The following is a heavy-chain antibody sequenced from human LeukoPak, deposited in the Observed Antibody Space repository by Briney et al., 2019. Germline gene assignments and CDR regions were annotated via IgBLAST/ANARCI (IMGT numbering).Heavy chain of an antibody. D-gene: IGHD6-13*01. J-gene: IGHJ6*03. CDR2: IYHSGST. V-gene: IGHV4-59*01. Sequence: ASETLSLTCTVSGGSISSYYWSWIRQPPGKGLEWIGYIYHSGSTNYNPSLKSRVTISVDTSKNQFSLKLSSVTAADTAVYYCARDRSSWHYYYMDVWGKGTTVTVSS. CDR1: GGSISSYY. CDR3: ARDRSSWHYYYMDV.